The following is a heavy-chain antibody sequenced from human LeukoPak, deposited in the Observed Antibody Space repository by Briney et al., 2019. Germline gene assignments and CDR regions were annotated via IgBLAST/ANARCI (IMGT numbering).Heavy chain of an antibody. CDR1: GGSISSYY. V-gene: IGHV4-59*01. Sequence: SETLSLTCTVSGGSISSYYWSWIRQPPGKGLEWIGYIYYSGSTNYNPSLKSRVTISVDTSKNQFSLKLSSVTAADTAVYYCARGSSLYYYDSSGYSRNWYYFDYWGQGTLVTVSS. D-gene: IGHD3-22*01. CDR3: ARGSSLYYYDSSGYSRNWYYFDY. J-gene: IGHJ4*02. CDR2: IYYSGST.